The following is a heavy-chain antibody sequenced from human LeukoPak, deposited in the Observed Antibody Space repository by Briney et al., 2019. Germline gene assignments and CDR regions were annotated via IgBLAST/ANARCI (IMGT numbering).Heavy chain of an antibody. J-gene: IGHJ4*02. D-gene: IGHD2-15*01. V-gene: IGHV3-49*03. Sequence: PGGSLRLSCTASGFTFGDYAMSWFRQAPGKGLEWVGFIRSKAYGGTTEYAASVKGRFTISRDDSKSIAYLQMNSLITEDTAVYYCTRGKGDQGWYWGQGTLVTVSS. CDR3: TRGKGDQGWY. CDR2: IRSKAYGGTT. CDR1: GFTFGDYA.